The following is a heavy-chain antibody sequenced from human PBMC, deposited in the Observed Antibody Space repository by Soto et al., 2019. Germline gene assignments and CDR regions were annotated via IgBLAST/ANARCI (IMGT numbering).Heavy chain of an antibody. Sequence: QVQLVQSGAEVKKPGASVKVSCKASGYTFTSYYMHWVRQAPGQGLEWMGIINPSGGSTSYAKKFQGRVTMTRDTSTSTVYMELSSMRSEDTAVYYCASDTQYYYEPYNWFDTWGQGTLVTVSS. V-gene: IGHV1-46*01. CDR2: INPSGGST. D-gene: IGHD3-22*01. J-gene: IGHJ5*02. CDR3: ASDTQYYYEPYNWFDT. CDR1: GYTFTSYY.